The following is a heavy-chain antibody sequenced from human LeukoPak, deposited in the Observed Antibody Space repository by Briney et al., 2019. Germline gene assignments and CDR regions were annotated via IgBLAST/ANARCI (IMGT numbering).Heavy chain of an antibody. J-gene: IGHJ4*02. CDR1: GFTFTNYE. Sequence: PGGSLRLSCTASGFTFTNYEVNWVRQAPGKGLEWVSYISGRGNTIYYADSVKGRFTISRDNAKNSVYLQMNSLRAEDTAVYYCARENVGLTTAFDYWGQGTLVTVSS. CDR2: ISGRGNTI. CDR3: ARENVGLTTAFDY. D-gene: IGHD1-26*01. V-gene: IGHV3-48*03.